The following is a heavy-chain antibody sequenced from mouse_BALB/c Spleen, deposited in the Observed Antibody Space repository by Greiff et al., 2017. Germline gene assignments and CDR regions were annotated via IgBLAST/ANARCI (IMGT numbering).Heavy chain of an antibody. CDR2: INSDGGST. Sequence: VQLQESGGGLVQPGESLKLSCESNEYEFPSHDMSWVRKTPAKRLELVAAINSDGGSTYYPDTMARRFIISRDKTKKTLYLQMSSLRSEDTALYYCASHGPDAMDYWGQGTSVTVSS. J-gene: IGHJ4*01. V-gene: IGHV5-2*01. CDR3: ASHGPDAMDY. CDR1: EYEFPSHD.